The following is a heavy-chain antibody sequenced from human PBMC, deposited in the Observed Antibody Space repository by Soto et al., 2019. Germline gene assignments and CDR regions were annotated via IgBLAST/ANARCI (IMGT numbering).Heavy chain of an antibody. D-gene: IGHD5-12*01. Sequence: GASVKVSCKASGVTFNRQDMRWVRQAPGQGLEWMGGIIPMFGTPHYAEKFQDRVTITADESTGTAYLELSSLTSEDTAVYYCAKGVLRVATILPHYFDYWGQGTLVTVSS. CDR1: GVTFNRQD. J-gene: IGHJ4*02. CDR2: IIPMFGTP. V-gene: IGHV1-69*13. CDR3: AKGVLRVATILPHYFDY.